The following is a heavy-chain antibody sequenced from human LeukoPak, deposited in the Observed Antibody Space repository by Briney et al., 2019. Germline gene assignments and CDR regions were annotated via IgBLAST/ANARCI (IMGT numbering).Heavy chain of an antibody. Sequence: PGGSLRLSCAASGCTFSSYWMTWVRQAPGKGLEWVANIKQDGSEKYYVDFVKGRITISSDNAKNSLYLQMNSPSAEDTAVYYCARTYPFDYWGQGTLVTVSS. CDR3: ARTYPFDY. CDR1: GCTFSSYW. CDR2: IKQDGSEK. J-gene: IGHJ4*02. V-gene: IGHV3-7*03.